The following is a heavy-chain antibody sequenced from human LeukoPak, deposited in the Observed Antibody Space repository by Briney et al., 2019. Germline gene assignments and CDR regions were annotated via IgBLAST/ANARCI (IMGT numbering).Heavy chain of an antibody. D-gene: IGHD2-2*01. J-gene: IGHJ4*02. Sequence: GSLRLSCAASGFTFSSYAMSWVRQAPGRGLEWVSAISGSGGSTYYADSVKGRFTISRDNSKNTLYLQMNSLRAEDTAVYYCAKGEYQLLSLFDYWGQGTLVTVSS. CDR1: GFTFSSYA. CDR2: ISGSGGST. CDR3: AKGEYQLLSLFDY. V-gene: IGHV3-23*01.